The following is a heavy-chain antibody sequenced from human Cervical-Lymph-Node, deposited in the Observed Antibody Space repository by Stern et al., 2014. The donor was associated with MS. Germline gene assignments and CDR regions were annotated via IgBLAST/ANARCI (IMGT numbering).Heavy chain of an antibody. CDR1: GGSFRGYY. D-gene: IGHD4-23*01. V-gene: IGHV4-34*01. Sequence: QVQLQQWGAGLLKPSETLSLTCAVYGGSFRGYYWSWIRQPPGKGLEWIGEINHSGSTNYTPSLKSRVTISVDTSKNQFSLKLSSVTAADTAVYYCARGGGGKGFDPWGQGTLVTVSS. CDR3: ARGGGGKGFDP. CDR2: INHSGST. J-gene: IGHJ5*02.